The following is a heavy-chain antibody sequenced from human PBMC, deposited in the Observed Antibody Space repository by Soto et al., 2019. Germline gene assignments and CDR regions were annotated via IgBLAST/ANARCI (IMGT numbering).Heavy chain of an antibody. J-gene: IGHJ5*02. V-gene: IGHV3-33*01. CDR2: IWYDGSNK. Sequence: QVQLVESGGGVVQPGRSLRLSCAASGFTFSSYGMHWVRQAPGKGLEWVAVIWYDGSNKYYADYVKGRFTISRDNSKNTLDRQMNSLRAEDTAVYYCARSSAAAGTGWFDPWGQGTLVTVSS. CDR1: GFTFSSYG. D-gene: IGHD6-13*01. CDR3: ARSSAAAGTGWFDP.